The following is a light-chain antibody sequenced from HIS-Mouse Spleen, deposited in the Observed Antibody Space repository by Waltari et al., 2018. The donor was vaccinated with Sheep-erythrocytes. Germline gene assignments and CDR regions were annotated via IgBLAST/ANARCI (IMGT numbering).Light chain of an antibody. Sequence: EIVLPHSPATISLSSGERAHHSCSASQRVSSSYLVWYLQKPGQAPRLLIYGASSRATGIPDRFSGSGSGTDFTLDISRLEPEDFAVYYCQQYGSSPYTFGQGTKLEIK. V-gene: IGKV3-20*01. CDR1: QRVSSSY. CDR3: QQYGSSPYT. CDR2: GAS. J-gene: IGKJ2*01.